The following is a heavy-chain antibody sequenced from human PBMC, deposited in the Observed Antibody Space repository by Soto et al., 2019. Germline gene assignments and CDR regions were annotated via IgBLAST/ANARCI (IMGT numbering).Heavy chain of an antibody. Sequence: GGSLRVCWRAAGCTCSAYSGHRVRQPTGKGLEWVSVIGSAGDTYYPGSVKGRFTISRENAKNSLYLQMNSLRAEDTAVYYCARGYLGSFDYWGQGTLVTVSS. CDR1: GCTCSAYS. CDR3: ARGYLGSFDY. J-gene: IGHJ4*02. D-gene: IGHD7-27*01. V-gene: IGHV3-13*01. CDR2: IGSAGDT.